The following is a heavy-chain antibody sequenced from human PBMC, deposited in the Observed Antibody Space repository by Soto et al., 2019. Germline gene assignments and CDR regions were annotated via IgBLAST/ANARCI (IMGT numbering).Heavy chain of an antibody. CDR3: ARLPRDCNKTSCYYADH. D-gene: IGHD3-3*01. CDR1: GYDFNTNW. CDR2: MYPGDSDT. V-gene: IGHV5-51*01. J-gene: IGHJ4*02. Sequence: PGESLKISCRGSGYDFNTNWFGWVRQLPGRGLEWVGIMYPGDSDTRYNPPLQGHVTLSVDVTVGTAFLQWRSLETSDTGMYFCARLPRDCNKTSCYYADHWGQGTQVTVSS.